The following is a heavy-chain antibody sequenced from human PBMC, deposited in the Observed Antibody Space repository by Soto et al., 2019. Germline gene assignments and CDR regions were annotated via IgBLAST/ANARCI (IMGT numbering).Heavy chain of an antibody. V-gene: IGHV1-24*01. CDR1: GYTLTELS. CDR2: FDPEDGET. Sequence: ASVKVSCKVSGYTLTELSMHWVRQAPGKGLEWMGGFDPEDGETIYAQKFQGRVTMTEDTSTDTAYMELSSLRSEDTAVYYCAKGXYYDSSGLPKGMDVWGQGTTXTVSS. J-gene: IGHJ6*02. CDR3: AKGXYYDSSGLPKGMDV. D-gene: IGHD3-22*01.